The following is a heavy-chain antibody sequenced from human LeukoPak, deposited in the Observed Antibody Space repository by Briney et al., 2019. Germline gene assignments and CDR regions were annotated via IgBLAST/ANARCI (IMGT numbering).Heavy chain of an antibody. Sequence: SETLSLTCAVYGGSFSGYYWSWIRQPPGKGLEWVGEINHSGSTNYNPSLKSRVTISVDTSKNQFSLKLSSVTAADTAVYYCARFGTPHPYYYYYGMDVWGQRTTVTVSS. CDR2: INHSGST. V-gene: IGHV4-34*01. D-gene: IGHD1-1*01. CDR1: GGSFSGYY. J-gene: IGHJ6*02. CDR3: ARFGTPHPYYYYYGMDV.